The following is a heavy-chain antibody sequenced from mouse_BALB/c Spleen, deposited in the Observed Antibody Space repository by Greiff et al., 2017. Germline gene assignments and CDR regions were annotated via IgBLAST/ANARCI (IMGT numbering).Heavy chain of an antibody. Sequence: QVTLKVSGPGILQPSQTLSLTCSFSGFSLSTSGMGVSWIRQPSGKGLEWLAHIYWDDDKRYNPSLKSRLTISKDTSRNQVFLKITSVDTADTATYYCARSHYGNYVRAMDYWGQGTSVTVSS. V-gene: IGHV8-12*01. CDR1: GFSLSTSGMG. CDR2: IYWDDDK. D-gene: IGHD2-1*01. J-gene: IGHJ4*01. CDR3: ARSHYGNYVRAMDY.